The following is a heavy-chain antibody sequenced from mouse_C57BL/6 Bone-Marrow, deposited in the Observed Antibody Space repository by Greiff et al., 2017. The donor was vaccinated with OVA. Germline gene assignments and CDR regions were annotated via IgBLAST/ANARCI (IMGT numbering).Heavy chain of an antibody. CDR1: GYTFTDYY. CDR2: INPNNGGT. V-gene: IGHV1-26*01. J-gene: IGHJ3*01. CDR3: AREGSDERPFAY. Sequence: VQLQQSGPELVKPGASVKISCKASGYTFTDYYMNWVKQSHGKSLEWIGDINPNNGGTSYNQKFKGKATLNVDKASSTAYMELRSLTSEDSAVYYCAREGSDERPFAYWGQGTLVTVSA.